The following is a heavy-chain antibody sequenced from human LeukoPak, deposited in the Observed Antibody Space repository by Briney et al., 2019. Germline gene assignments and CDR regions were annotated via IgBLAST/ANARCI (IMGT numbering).Heavy chain of an antibody. Sequence: ASVKVSCKVSGYTLTELSMHWVRQAPGKGLEWMGGFDPEDGETIYAQKFQGRVTMTEDTSTDTAYMELSSLRSEDTAVYYCATEKVGRRGIQLWLDYGMDVWGQGTTVTVSS. CDR3: ATEKVGRRGIQLWLDYGMDV. CDR2: FDPEDGET. J-gene: IGHJ6*02. CDR1: GYTLTELS. D-gene: IGHD5-18*01. V-gene: IGHV1-24*01.